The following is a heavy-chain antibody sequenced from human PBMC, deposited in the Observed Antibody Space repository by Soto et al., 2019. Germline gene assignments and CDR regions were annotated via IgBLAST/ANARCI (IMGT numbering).Heavy chain of an antibody. D-gene: IGHD1-1*01. CDR1: GYTFTGYY. V-gene: IGHV1-46*04. J-gene: IGHJ6*02. Sequence: QVQLVQSGAEVRKPWASVRVSCKASGYTFTGYYMHWVRQAPGQGLEWMGLIHPNGGTTIYAQPLNGRTTMNSDTSTDTVYMDLSSLRSEDTAVYYGARDISRRTTYYGMAVWGPGTTVTVS. CDR2: IHPNGGTT. CDR3: ARDISRRTTYYGMAV.